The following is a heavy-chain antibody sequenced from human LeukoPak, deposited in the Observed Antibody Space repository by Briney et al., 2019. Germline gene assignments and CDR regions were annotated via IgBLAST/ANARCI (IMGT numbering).Heavy chain of an antibody. CDR2: ISSSSSTV. J-gene: IGHJ4*02. CDR1: GFTFGSYS. V-gene: IGHV3-48*02. CDR3: ARVATQFSGSYSQDY. Sequence: KPGGSLRLSCAASGFTFGSYSMNWVRQAPGKGLEWVSYISSSSSTVYYADSVKGRFTISRDNAKNSLYLQMNSLRDEDTAVYYCARVATQFSGSYSQDYWGQGTLVTVSS. D-gene: IGHD1-26*01.